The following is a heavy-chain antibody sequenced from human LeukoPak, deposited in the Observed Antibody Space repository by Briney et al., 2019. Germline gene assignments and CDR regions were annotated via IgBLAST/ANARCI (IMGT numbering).Heavy chain of an antibody. V-gene: IGHV4-59*01. J-gene: IGHJ6*02. CDR3: ARDRAGYDFWSGYYQDYYGMDV. D-gene: IGHD3-3*01. Sequence: PSETLSLTCTVSGGSISSYYWSWIRQPPGKGLEWIGEINHSGSTNYNPPLKSRVTISVDTSKNQFSLKLSSVTAADTAVYYCARDRAGYDFWSGYYQDYYGMDVWGQGTTVTVSS. CDR2: INHSGST. CDR1: GGSISSYY.